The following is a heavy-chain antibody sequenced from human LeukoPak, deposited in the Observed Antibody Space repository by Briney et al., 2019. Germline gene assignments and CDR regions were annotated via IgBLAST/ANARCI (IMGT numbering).Heavy chain of an antibody. Sequence: PGGSLRLSCAASGFTFSSYSMNWVRQAPGKGLEWVSSISSSSSYIYYADSVKGRFTISRDNAKNSLYLQMNSLRAEDTAVYYCARGQAAAGTCLDYWGQGTLVTVSS. D-gene: IGHD6-13*01. CDR3: ARGQAAAGTCLDY. CDR1: GFTFSSYS. CDR2: ISSSSSYI. V-gene: IGHV3-21*01. J-gene: IGHJ4*02.